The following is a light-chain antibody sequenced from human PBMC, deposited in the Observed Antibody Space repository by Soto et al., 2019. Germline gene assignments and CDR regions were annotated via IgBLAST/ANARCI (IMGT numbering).Light chain of an antibody. CDR1: RSNSGNNA. Sequence: QAVVTQPPSVSEAPGQRVSISCSGSRSNSGNNAVNWYQQLPGKAPKLLIYYDDLRPSGVSDRFSGSKSGTSASLAISGLQSEDEADYYCCSYTTTSTFVFGGGTKVTVL. CDR2: YDD. CDR3: CSYTTTSTFV. V-gene: IGLV1-36*01. J-gene: IGLJ2*01.